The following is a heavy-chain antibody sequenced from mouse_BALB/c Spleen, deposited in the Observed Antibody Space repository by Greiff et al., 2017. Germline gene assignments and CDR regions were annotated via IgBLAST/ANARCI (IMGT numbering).Heavy chain of an antibody. J-gene: IGHJ3*01. CDR3: ARDPEGLAY. CDR2: IWAGGST. CDR1: GFSLTSYG. V-gene: IGHV2-9*02. D-gene: IGHD3-3*01. Sequence: VKLVESGPGLVAPSQSLSITCTVSGFSLTSYGVHWVRQPPGKGLEWLGVIWAGGSTNYNSALMSRLSISKDNSKSQVFLKMNRLQTDDTAMYYCARDPEGLAYWGQGTLVTVSA.